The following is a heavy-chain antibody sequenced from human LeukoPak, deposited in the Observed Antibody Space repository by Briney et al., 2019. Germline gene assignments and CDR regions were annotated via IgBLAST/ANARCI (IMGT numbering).Heavy chain of an antibody. V-gene: IGHV3-30*18. J-gene: IGHJ4*02. Sequence: PGGSLRLSCAASGFTFSSYGMHWVRQAPGKGLEWVAVISYDGSNKYYADSVKGRFTISRDNSKNTLYLQMNSLRAEDTAVYYCAKCRRNILRYFDYWGQGTLVTVSS. CDR1: GFTFSSYG. D-gene: IGHD2/OR15-2a*01. CDR3: AKCRRNILRYFDY. CDR2: ISYDGSNK.